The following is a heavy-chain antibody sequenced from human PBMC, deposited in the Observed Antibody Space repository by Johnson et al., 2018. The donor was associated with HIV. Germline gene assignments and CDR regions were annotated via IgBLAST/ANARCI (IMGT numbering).Heavy chain of an antibody. CDR3: ARDRVPAAIGLAYRGAFDI. Sequence: QMMLVESGGGLVQPGRSLRLSCAACGFTFSTHWMTRVRQAPGKGLEWVAVISYDGSNQYYADSVKGRFTIYRDNSKNTLYLQMNSLRAEDTAVYYCARDRVPAAIGLAYRGAFDIWGQGTMVTVSS. CDR1: GFTFSTHW. J-gene: IGHJ3*02. D-gene: IGHD2-2*02. V-gene: IGHV3-30-3*01. CDR2: ISYDGSNQ.